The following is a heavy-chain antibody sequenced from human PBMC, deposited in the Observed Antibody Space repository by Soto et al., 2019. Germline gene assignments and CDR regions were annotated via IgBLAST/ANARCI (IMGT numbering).Heavy chain of an antibody. J-gene: IGHJ5*02. D-gene: IGHD2-2*01. CDR3: ARATPYIVVVPAAPTGDWFDP. Sequence: GESLKISCKGSGYSFTSYWIGWVRQMPGKGLEWMGIIYPGDSDTRYSPSFQGQVTISADKSISTAYLQWSSLKASDTAMYYCARATPYIVVVPAAPTGDWFDPWGQGTLVTVSS. CDR2: IYPGDSDT. CDR1: GYSFTSYW. V-gene: IGHV5-51*01.